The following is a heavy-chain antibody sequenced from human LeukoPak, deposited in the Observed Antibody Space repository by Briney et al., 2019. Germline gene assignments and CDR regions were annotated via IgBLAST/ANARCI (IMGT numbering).Heavy chain of an antibody. CDR1: GYTFSRYA. Sequence: ASVKVSCKASGYTFSRYAMNWVRQAPGQGLEWMGWINTNTGNPTYAQGFTGRFVFSLDTSVSTAYLQISSLKAEDTAVYYCAGFPSPYDSSAYGAFDIWGQGTMVTVSS. D-gene: IGHD3-22*01. CDR3: AGFPSPYDSSAYGAFDI. CDR2: INTNTGNP. V-gene: IGHV7-4-1*02. J-gene: IGHJ3*02.